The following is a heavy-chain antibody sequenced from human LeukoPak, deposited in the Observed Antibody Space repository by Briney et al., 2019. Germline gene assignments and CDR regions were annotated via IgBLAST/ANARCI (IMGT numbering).Heavy chain of an antibody. J-gene: IGHJ4*02. D-gene: IGHD6-19*01. Sequence: GGSLRLSCAASGFTFSSYSMNWVRQAPGKGLEWVSYISSSSSTIYYADSVKGRFTISRDNAKISLYLQMNSLRDEDTAVYYCASLIAVAGTGVDYWGQGTLVTVSS. CDR1: GFTFSSYS. CDR2: ISSSSSTI. V-gene: IGHV3-48*02. CDR3: ASLIAVAGTGVDY.